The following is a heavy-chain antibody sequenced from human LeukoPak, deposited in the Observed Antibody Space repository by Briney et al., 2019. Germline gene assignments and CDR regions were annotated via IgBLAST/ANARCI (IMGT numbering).Heavy chain of an antibody. CDR2: IIPIFGTA. CDR1: GGTFSSYA. J-gene: IGHJ3*02. CDR3: AREGSFVVVTATDAFDI. Sequence: ASVKVSCKASGGTFSSYAISWVRQAPGQGLEWMGGIIPIFGTANYAQKFQGRVTITADESTSTAYMELSSLRSEDTAVYYCAREGSFVVVTATDAFDIWGQGTMVTVSS. V-gene: IGHV1-69*13. D-gene: IGHD2-21*02.